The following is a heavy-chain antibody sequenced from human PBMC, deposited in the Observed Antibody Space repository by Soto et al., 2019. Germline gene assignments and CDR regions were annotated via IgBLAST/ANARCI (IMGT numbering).Heavy chain of an antibody. V-gene: IGHV3-30*18. CDR1: GFMFSSYG. CDR3: AKGLYASGWSFLDY. Sequence: QVQLVESGGGVVQPGRSLRLSCAASGFMFSSYGMHWVRQAPGKGLEWVALLSYEGSNKYYADSVKGRFTISRDNSKNTLYLKMNSLRAEDTAVYYCAKGLYASGWSFLDYWGQGTLVTVSS. CDR2: LSYEGSNK. D-gene: IGHD6-19*01. J-gene: IGHJ4*02.